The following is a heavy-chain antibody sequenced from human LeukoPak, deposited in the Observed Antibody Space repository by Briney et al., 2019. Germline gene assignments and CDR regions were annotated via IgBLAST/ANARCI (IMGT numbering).Heavy chain of an antibody. D-gene: IGHD5-24*01. CDR1: GGTSSSYA. CDR3: ARERSGDGYPTY. Sequence: SVKVSCKASGGTSSSYAISWVRQAPGQGLEWMGGIIPIFGTANYAQKFQGRVTITADESTSTAYMELSSLRSEDTAVYYCARERSGDGYPTYWGQGTLVTVSS. CDR2: IIPIFGTA. V-gene: IGHV1-69*13. J-gene: IGHJ4*02.